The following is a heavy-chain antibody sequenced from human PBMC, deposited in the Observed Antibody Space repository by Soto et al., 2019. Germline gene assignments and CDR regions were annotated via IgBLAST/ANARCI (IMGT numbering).Heavy chain of an antibody. D-gene: IGHD3-10*01. J-gene: IGHJ5*02. V-gene: IGHV4-34*01. CDR1: GGSFSGYY. CDR2: INHSGST. CDR3: ARGRRITMVRGVITPSNWFDP. Sequence: QVQLQQWGAGLLKPSETLSLTCAVYGGSFSGYYWSWIRQPSGKGLEWIGEINHSGSTNYNPSLKSRVTISVDTSKNQFSLKLSSVTAADTAVYYCARGRRITMVRGVITPSNWFDPWGQGTLVTVSS.